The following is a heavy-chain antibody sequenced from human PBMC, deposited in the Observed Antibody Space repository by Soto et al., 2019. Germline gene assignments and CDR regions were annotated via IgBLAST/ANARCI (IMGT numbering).Heavy chain of an antibody. CDR3: ARAVYYGGNSGEVRDYYFDY. J-gene: IGHJ4*02. CDR1: GYTFTSYG. CDR2: ISAYNGNT. D-gene: IGHD4-17*01. Sequence: ASVKVSCKASGYTFTSYGISWVRQAPGQGLELMGWISAYNGNTNYAQKLQGRVTMTTDTSTSTAYMELRSLRSDDTAVYYCARAVYYGGNSGEVRDYYFDYWGQGTLVTVSS. V-gene: IGHV1-18*01.